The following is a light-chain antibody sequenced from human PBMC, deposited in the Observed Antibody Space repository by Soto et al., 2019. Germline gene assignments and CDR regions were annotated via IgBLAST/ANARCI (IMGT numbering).Light chain of an antibody. CDR3: QQSYNIPT. Sequence: DIQMTQSPSSLSASVGDRVTITCRASQSISSYLNWYQQKPGKPPKLLIYAASSLQSGVPSRFSGSGSGTDFTLTISSLQPEDFATYYCQQSYNIPTFGGGTKVEIK. CDR2: AAS. J-gene: IGKJ4*01. V-gene: IGKV1-39*01. CDR1: QSISSY.